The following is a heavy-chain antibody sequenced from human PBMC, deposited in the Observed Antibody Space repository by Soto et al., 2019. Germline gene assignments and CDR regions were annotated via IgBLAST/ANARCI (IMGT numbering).Heavy chain of an antibody. V-gene: IGHV1-69*04. D-gene: IGHD2-15*01. CDR3: ARAPAGVVVDVSTFDY. CDR1: GDTFSSYA. CDR2: IIPILGIA. J-gene: IGHJ4*02. Sequence: QVQLVQSGAEVKKPGSSVKVSCKASGDTFSSYAISWVRQAPGQGLEWMGRIIPILGIANYAQKFQGRVTITADNSTSTAYLGLSSLRSEDTAVYYCARAPAGVVVDVSTFDYWGQGTLVDVSS.